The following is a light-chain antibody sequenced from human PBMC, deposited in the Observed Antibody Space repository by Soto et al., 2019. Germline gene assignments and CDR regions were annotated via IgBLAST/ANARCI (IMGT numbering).Light chain of an antibody. CDR2: QSS. CDR3: RKRQTLPRT. Sequence: EIVLTQSPATLSSFPGDRVTLSCRASQYINTRLAWYQHRPGQDPRLLMYQSSIRAAGIPASFSASGTGTDFTHTIADDHREDLSVYPCRKRQTLPRTCDQGTNVDI. CDR1: QYINTR. V-gene: IGKV3-11*01. J-gene: IGKJ1*01.